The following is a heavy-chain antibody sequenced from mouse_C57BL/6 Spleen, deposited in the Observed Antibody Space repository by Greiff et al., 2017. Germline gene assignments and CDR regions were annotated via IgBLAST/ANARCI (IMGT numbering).Heavy chain of an antibody. CDR2: IYPGGGYT. J-gene: IGHJ1*03. CDR1: GYTFTNYW. Sequence: QVQLKQSGAELVRPGTSVKMSCKASGYTFTNYWIGWAKQRPGHGLEWIGDIYPGGGYTNYNEKFKGKATLTADKSSSTAYMQFSSLTSEDSAIYYCALLYYYGSSYPYWYFDVWGTGTTVTVSS. D-gene: IGHD1-1*01. CDR3: ALLYYYGSSYPYWYFDV. V-gene: IGHV1-63*01.